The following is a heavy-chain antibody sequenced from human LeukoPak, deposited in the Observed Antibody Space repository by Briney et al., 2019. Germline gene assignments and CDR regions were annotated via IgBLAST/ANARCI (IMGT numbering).Heavy chain of an antibody. CDR1: GFTFSTYG. CDR2: IRYDGSNK. Sequence: GGSLRLSCTASGFTFSTYGMHWVRQAPGKGLEWVTFIRYDGSNKDYADSVKGRFTISRDNSKNTLYLQMNSLRAEDTAVYYCAKGRRYSNPSFDYWGQGTLVTVSS. D-gene: IGHD4-11*01. J-gene: IGHJ4*02. CDR3: AKGRRYSNPSFDY. V-gene: IGHV3-30*02.